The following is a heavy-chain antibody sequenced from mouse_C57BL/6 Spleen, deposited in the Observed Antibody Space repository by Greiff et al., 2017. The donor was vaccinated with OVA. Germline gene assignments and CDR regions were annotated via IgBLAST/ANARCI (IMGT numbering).Heavy chain of an antibody. V-gene: IGHV1-82*01. D-gene: IGHD3-2*02. CDR3: ARGGSSGYAWFAY. J-gene: IGHJ3*01. CDR1: GYAFSSSW. Sequence: LVEPGASVKISCKASGYAFSSSWMNWVKQRPGKGLEWIGRIYPGDGDTNYNGKFKGKATLTADKSSSTAYMQLSSLTSEDSAVYVCARGGSSGYAWFAYWGQGTLVTVSA. CDR2: IYPGDGDT.